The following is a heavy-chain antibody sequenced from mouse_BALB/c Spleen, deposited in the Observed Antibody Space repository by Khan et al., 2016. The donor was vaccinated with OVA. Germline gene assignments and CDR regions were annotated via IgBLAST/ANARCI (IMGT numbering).Heavy chain of an antibody. CDR3: AGGNYYEYAMDY. Sequence: EVQLQESGPGLVKPSQSLSLTCTVTGYSITSNYAWNWIRQFPGNKLEWMGYISYSGSTNYNPSLQSRISITRDPSTHQFFLPFHSVTTEDAATDDCAGGNYYEYAMDYWGQGTSITVSS. J-gene: IGHJ4*01. CDR2: ISYSGST. V-gene: IGHV3-2*02. D-gene: IGHD1-1*01. CDR1: GYSITSNYA.